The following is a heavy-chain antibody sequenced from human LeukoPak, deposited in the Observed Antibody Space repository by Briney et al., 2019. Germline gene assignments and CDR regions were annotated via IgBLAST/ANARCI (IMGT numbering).Heavy chain of an antibody. Sequence: GGSLRLSCAASGFTFDDYGMSWVRQAPGKGLEWVSGINWNGGSTGYADSVKGRFTISRDNAKNSLYLQMNSLTAEDTAVYYCARGERVSGSYSIDYWGQGTLVTVSS. CDR1: GFTFDDYG. CDR2: INWNGGST. CDR3: ARGERVSGSYSIDY. J-gene: IGHJ4*02. V-gene: IGHV3-20*04. D-gene: IGHD1-26*01.